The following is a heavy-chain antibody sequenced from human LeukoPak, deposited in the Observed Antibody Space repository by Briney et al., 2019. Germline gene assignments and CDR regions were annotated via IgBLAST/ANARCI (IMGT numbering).Heavy chain of an antibody. D-gene: IGHD4-17*01. V-gene: IGHV4-59*01. Sequence: SETLSLTCTVSWGSISSYYWSWIRQPPGKGLEWIGYIYYSGSTNYNPSLKSRVTISVDTSKNQFSLKLSSVTAADTAVYYCARRSTDYGFYYFDYWGQGTLVTVSS. CDR3: ARRSTDYGFYYFDY. CDR2: IYYSGST. CDR1: WGSISSYY. J-gene: IGHJ4*02.